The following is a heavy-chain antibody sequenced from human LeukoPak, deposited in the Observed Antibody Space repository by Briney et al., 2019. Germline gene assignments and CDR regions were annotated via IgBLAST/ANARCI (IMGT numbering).Heavy chain of an antibody. Sequence: PGGSLRLSCAASGFSFSSAWMSWVRQAPGEGLEWVGRIKSKTDGGTTDYAAPVKGRFTISRDNSKNTLYLQMNSLRAEDTAVYYCARDRNYYDSSGYFDYWGQGTLVTVSS. CDR1: GFSFSSAW. CDR3: ARDRNYYDSSGYFDY. V-gene: IGHV3-15*01. J-gene: IGHJ4*02. CDR2: IKSKTDGGTT. D-gene: IGHD3-22*01.